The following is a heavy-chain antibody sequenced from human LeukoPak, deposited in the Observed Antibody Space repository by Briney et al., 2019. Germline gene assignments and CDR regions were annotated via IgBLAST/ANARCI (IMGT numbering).Heavy chain of an antibody. Sequence: PGGSLRLSCAASGLTFSSYAMSWVRRAPGRGLEWVGLIRRRAFGETADYAASVKGRFTISRDDSKSIAYLQMNSLKTEDTAVYYCTREGAAAAYGMDVWGQGTTVTVSS. CDR2: IRRRAFGETA. J-gene: IGHJ6*02. D-gene: IGHD6-13*01. CDR3: TREGAAAAYGMDV. CDR1: GLTFSSYA. V-gene: IGHV3-49*04.